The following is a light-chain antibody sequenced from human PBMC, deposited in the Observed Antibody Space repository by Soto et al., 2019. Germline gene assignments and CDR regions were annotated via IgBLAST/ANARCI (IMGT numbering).Light chain of an antibody. Sequence: DIVMTQSPLSLPVTPGEPASISCRSSQSLLHSNGYNYLDWYLQKPAQSPQLLIYLGSHRASGVTDRLSGIGSGTDVTLKISRVEAEDVGIYSGMQALQTAWTFGQGTKVEIK. V-gene: IGKV2-28*01. CDR1: QSLLHSNGYNY. CDR2: LGS. J-gene: IGKJ1*01. CDR3: MQALQTAWT.